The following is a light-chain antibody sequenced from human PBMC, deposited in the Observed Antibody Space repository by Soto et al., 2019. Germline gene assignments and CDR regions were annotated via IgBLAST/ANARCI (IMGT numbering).Light chain of an antibody. CDR3: QVWDSGTDHAV. CDR1: NTGSQS. J-gene: IGLJ2*01. Sequence: SYELTQPPSVSVAPGQSARITCGGNNTGSQSVHWYQQKPGQAPVLVVYDDNDRPSGIPERFSGSKSGNTATLSITRVGAGDEADYYCQVWDSGTDHAVFGGGTKVTVL. CDR2: DDN. V-gene: IGLV3-21*02.